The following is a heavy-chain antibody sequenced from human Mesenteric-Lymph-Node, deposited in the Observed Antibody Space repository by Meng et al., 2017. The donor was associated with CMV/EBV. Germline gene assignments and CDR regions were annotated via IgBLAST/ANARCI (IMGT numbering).Heavy chain of an antibody. V-gene: IGHV1-18*01. J-gene: IGHJ4*02. Sequence: ASVKVSCKASGYTFTSYGISWVRQAPGQGLEWMGWISAYNGNTNYAQKLQGRVTMTTDTSTSTAYMELRSLRSDDTAVYYCARGDRYDFWSGYRFDYWGQGTLVTVSS. CDR1: GYTFTSYG. CDR3: ARGDRYDFWSGYRFDY. CDR2: ISAYNGNT. D-gene: IGHD3-3*01.